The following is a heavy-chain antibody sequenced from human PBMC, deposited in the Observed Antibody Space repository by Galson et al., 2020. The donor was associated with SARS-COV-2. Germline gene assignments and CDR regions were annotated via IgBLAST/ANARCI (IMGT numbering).Heavy chain of an antibody. J-gene: IGHJ6*02. D-gene: IGHD3-3*01. CDR1: GFTFSNAW. CDR3: TTDIDDFWSGYYTGYYGMDV. Sequence: TGGSLRLSCAASGFTFSNAWMSWVRQAPGKGLEWVGRIKSKTVGGTTDYAAPVKGRFTISRDDSKNTLYLQMNSLKTEDTAVYYCTTDIDDFWSGYYTGYYGMDVWGQGTTVTVSS. V-gene: IGHV3-15*01. CDR2: IKSKTVGGTT.